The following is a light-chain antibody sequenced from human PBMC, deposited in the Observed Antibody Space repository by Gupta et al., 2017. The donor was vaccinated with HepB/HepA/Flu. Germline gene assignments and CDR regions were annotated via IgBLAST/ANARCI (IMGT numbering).Light chain of an antibody. CDR3: PQHGYSPYS. Sequence: ATLSCSASQSVSTSYLAWYQQKPGAAPRLLIYGTYTRATGIPDRFSGSGSGTDFSLTISRLEPDDFAVYHCPQHGYSPYSFGQGTKLEMK. CDR1: QSVSTSY. J-gene: IGKJ2*03. V-gene: IGKV3-20*01. CDR2: GTY.